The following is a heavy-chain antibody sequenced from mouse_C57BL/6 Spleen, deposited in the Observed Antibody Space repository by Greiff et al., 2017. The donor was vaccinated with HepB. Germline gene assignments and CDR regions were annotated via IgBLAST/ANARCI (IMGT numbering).Heavy chain of an antibody. Sequence: QVQLQQPGAELVMPGASVKLSCKASGYTFTSYWMHWVKQRPGQGLEWIGEIDPSDSYTNYNQKFKGKSTLTVDKSSSTAYMQLSSLTSEDSAVYYCARGGYGSSYEYFDVWGTGTTVTVSS. J-gene: IGHJ1*03. V-gene: IGHV1-69*01. CDR1: GYTFTSYW. CDR3: ARGGYGSSYEYFDV. CDR2: IDPSDSYT. D-gene: IGHD1-1*01.